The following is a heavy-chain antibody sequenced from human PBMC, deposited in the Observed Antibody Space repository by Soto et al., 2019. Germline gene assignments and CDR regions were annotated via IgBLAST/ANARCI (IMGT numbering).Heavy chain of an antibody. V-gene: IGHV1-69*08. CDR2: INTIPGMG. CDR1: GGTFSSYI. Sequence: QVQLVQSGAEVKKPGSSVKVSCKASGGTFSSYIINWVRQAPGQGLEWMGRINTIPGMGNYAQKFQGRVTVTADTSTSTAYMELSSLRSEDTAVYYCAREHIGYAPDAFDIWGQGTMVTVSS. J-gene: IGHJ3*02. D-gene: IGHD5-12*01. CDR3: AREHIGYAPDAFDI.